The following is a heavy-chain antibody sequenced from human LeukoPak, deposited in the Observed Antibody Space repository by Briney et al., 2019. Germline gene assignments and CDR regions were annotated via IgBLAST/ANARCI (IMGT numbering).Heavy chain of an antibody. J-gene: IGHJ6*02. CDR1: GFTFSSYA. CDR2: ISGSGGST. Sequence: GGSLRLSCAASGFTFSSYAMSWVRQAPGKGLEWVSAISGSGGSTYYADSVKGRFTISRDNAKNSLYLQMNSLRAEDTAVYYCARVDSRRQNYYYYGMDVWGQGTTVTVSS. D-gene: IGHD6-13*01. V-gene: IGHV3-23*01. CDR3: ARVDSRRQNYYYYGMDV.